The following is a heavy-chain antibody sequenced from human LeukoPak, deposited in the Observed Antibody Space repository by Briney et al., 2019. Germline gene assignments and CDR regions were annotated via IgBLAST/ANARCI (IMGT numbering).Heavy chain of an antibody. J-gene: IGHJ6*02. CDR3: ARGDIVVVPAATPDYYAMDV. D-gene: IGHD2-2*01. CDR2: IYPRDGST. Sequence: ASVKVSCKASGYTFTSNYIHWVRQAPGQGLEWMGMIYPRDGSTSYAQKFQGRVTVTRDTSTSTVHMELSGLRSEDTAVYYCARGDIVVVPAATPDYYAMDVWGQGTTVTVSS. V-gene: IGHV1-46*01. CDR1: GYTFTSNY.